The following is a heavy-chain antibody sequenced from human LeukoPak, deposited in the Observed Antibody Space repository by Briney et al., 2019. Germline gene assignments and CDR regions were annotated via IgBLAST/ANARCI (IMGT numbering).Heavy chain of an antibody. V-gene: IGHV3-23*01. CDR2: ISGSGGST. Sequence: GGSLRLSCAVSGFTFSNYAMSWVRQAPEKGLEWVSAISGSGGSTYYADSVKGRFTISRDNSKNTLYLQMNSLRAEDTAVYYCARVSGSAVAGNGFDYWGQGTLVTVSS. D-gene: IGHD6-19*01. CDR3: ARVSGSAVAGNGFDY. CDR1: GFTFSNYA. J-gene: IGHJ4*02.